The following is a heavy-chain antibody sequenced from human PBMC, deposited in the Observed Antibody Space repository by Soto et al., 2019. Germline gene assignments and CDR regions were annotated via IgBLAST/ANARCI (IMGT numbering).Heavy chain of an antibody. Sequence: ASVKVSCKASGGTFSSYAISWVRQAPGQGLEWMGGIIPIFGTANYAQKFQGRVTITADESTSTAYMELSSLRSEDTAVYYCARGDRGEYCGGDCYYNDYWGQGTLVTVSS. D-gene: IGHD2-21*02. J-gene: IGHJ4*02. V-gene: IGHV1-69*13. CDR2: IIPIFGTA. CDR1: GGTFSSYA. CDR3: ARGDRGEYCGGDCYYNDY.